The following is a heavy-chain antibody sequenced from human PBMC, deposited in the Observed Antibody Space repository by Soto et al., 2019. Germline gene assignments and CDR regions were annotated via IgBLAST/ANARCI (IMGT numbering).Heavy chain of an antibody. Sequence: SETLSFTCAVSGYSIISGYYWGWIRQPPGKGLEWIGSIYHSGSTYYNPSLKSRVTISVDTSKNQFALKLSSVTAADTAVYFCARGKNSGSSYAPVDYWGQGTLVTVSS. CDR2: IYHSGST. D-gene: IGHD1-26*01. CDR3: ARGKNSGSSYAPVDY. J-gene: IGHJ4*02. CDR1: GYSIISGYY. V-gene: IGHV4-38-2*01.